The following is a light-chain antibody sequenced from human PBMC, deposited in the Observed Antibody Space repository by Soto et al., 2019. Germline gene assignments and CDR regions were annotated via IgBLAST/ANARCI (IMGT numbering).Light chain of an antibody. Sequence: EMVLTQSPGTLSLSPGERATLSCRASQSVSSNYLAWYQQKPGQAPRLLIYAASSRATGIPDRFSGSGSGTDFTLSISRVEPEDFAVYYCQQYGSSLWTFGQGTKVDNK. V-gene: IGKV3-20*01. CDR2: AAS. CDR3: QQYGSSLWT. CDR1: QSVSSNY. J-gene: IGKJ1*01.